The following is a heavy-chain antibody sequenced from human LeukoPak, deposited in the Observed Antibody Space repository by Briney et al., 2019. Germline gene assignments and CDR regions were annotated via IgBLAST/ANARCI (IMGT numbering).Heavy chain of an antibody. CDR2: IYTSGST. D-gene: IGHD4-17*01. J-gene: IGHJ2*01. Sequence: SENLSLTYTVSAGSISSYYCSCIQQPTGKELKWIWRIYTSGSTNYNPSLKRRVTMSVDTSKNQFSLKLSSVTAADTAVYYCARGGWGLRPGIWYFDLWGRGTLVTVSS. V-gene: IGHV4-4*07. CDR3: ARGGWGLRPGIWYFDL. CDR1: AGSISSYY.